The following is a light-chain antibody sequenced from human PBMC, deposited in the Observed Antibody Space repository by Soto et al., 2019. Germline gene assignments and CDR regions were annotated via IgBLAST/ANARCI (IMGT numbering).Light chain of an antibody. V-gene: IGKV3-15*01. CDR2: RAS. J-gene: IGKJ1*01. CDR3: QQYDTWPWT. Sequence: EIVMTQSPATLSVSPGEGATLSCRTSQSIASDLAWYQQKPGQSPRLLIYRASTRATGIPARFSGSGSAAEFSLTISSLQSEDFAVYYCQQYDTWPWTFGQGTKLEIK. CDR1: QSIASD.